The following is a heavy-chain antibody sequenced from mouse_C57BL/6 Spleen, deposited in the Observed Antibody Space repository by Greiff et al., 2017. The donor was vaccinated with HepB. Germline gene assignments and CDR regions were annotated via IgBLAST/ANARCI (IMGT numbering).Heavy chain of an antibody. CDR2: ISDGGSYT. V-gene: IGHV5-4*01. Sequence: EVQLVESGGGLVKPGGSLKLSCAASGFTFSSYAMSWVRQTPEKRLEWVATISDGGSYTYYPDNVKGRFTISRDNAKNNLYLQMSHLKSEDTAMYYCAREDGYDDAMDYWGQGTSVTVSS. CDR1: GFTFSSYA. CDR3: AREDGYDDAMDY. D-gene: IGHD2-2*01. J-gene: IGHJ4*01.